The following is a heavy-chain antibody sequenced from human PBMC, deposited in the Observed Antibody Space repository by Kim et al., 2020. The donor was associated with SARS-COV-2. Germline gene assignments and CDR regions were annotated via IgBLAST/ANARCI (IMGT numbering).Heavy chain of an antibody. V-gene: IGHV1-46*01. J-gene: IGHJ6*02. D-gene: IGHD6-13*01. CDR2: INPSGGST. Sequence: ASVKVSCKASGYTFTSYYMHWVRQAPGQGLEWMGIINPSGGSTSYAQKFQGRVTMTRDTSTSTVYMELSSLRSEDTAVYYCARDRVIAAAGRVPYYYYGMDVWGQGTTVTVSS. CDR3: ARDRVIAAAGRVPYYYYGMDV. CDR1: GYTFTSYY.